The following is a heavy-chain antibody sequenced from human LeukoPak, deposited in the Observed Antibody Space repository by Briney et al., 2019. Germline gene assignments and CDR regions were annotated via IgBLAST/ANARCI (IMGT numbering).Heavy chain of an antibody. D-gene: IGHD6-6*01. CDR2: IIPILGIA. Sequence: ASVKVSCKASGGTFSSYAISWVRQAPGQGLEWMGRIIPILGIANYAQKFQGRVTITADKSTSTAYMELSSLRSEDTAVYYCARDHRVPSPLYYYYYMDVWGKGTTVTVSS. CDR3: ARDHRVPSPLYYYYYMDV. CDR1: GGTFSSYA. V-gene: IGHV1-69*04. J-gene: IGHJ6*03.